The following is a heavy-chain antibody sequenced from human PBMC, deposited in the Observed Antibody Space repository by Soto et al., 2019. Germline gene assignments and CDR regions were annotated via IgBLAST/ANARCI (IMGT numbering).Heavy chain of an antibody. J-gene: IGHJ6*02. D-gene: IGHD6-6*01. CDR3: ARHPEGIAARLGYYYYYGIDV. V-gene: IGHV1-69*06. Sequence: QVQLVQSGAEVKKPGSWVKVCCKASGGTFSSYAINWVRQAPGQGLEWMGGIIPIFGTASYAQKFQGRVTITADKSTSTAYMELSSLRSEDTAVYYCARHPEGIAARLGYYYYYGIDVWGQGTTVTVSS. CDR2: IIPIFGTA. CDR1: GGTFSSYA.